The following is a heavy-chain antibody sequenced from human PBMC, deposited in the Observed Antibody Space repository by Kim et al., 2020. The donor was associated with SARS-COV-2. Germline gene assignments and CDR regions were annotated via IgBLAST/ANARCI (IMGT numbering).Heavy chain of an antibody. D-gene: IGHD3-22*01. CDR2: INPNSGGT. J-gene: IGHJ4*02. CDR3: ARVWAPTSYYDSSGPWYFDY. V-gene: IGHV1-2*02. CDR1: GYTFTGYY. Sequence: ASVKVSCKASGYTFTGYYMNWVRQAPGQGFEWMGWINPNSGGTNYAQKFQGRATMTRDTSISTAYMELSRLTSDDTAVDYCARVWAPTSYYDSSGPWYFDYWGQGSLVTVSS.